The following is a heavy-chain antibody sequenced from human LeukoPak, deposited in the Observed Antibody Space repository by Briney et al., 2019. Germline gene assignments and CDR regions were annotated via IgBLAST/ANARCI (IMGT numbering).Heavy chain of an antibody. J-gene: IGHJ3*01. CDR2: ISWNSGYV. CDR3: AKGSIPAATWPSAFDV. V-gene: IGHV3-9*01. D-gene: IGHD6-13*01. Sequence: PGGSLRLSCAASGFTFDDYAMNWVRQVPGKGLEWVAGISWNSGYVGYADSVKGRFAISRDNDKNSLYLQMNSLRPEDTALYYCAKGSIPAATWPSAFDVWGQGTMVTVSS. CDR1: GFTFDDYA.